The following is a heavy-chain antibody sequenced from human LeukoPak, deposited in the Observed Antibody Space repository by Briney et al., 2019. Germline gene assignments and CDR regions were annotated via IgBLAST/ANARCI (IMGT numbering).Heavy chain of an antibody. CDR3: ARDSRYFDWLLLDEAFDY. Sequence: GGSLRLSCAASGFTFSSYSMNWVRQAPGKGLEWVSSISSSSSYIYYADSVKGRFTISRDHAKNSLYLQMNSLRAEGTAVYYCARDSRYFDWLLLDEAFDYWGQGTLVTVSS. D-gene: IGHD3-9*01. V-gene: IGHV3-21*01. J-gene: IGHJ4*02. CDR1: GFTFSSYS. CDR2: ISSSSSYI.